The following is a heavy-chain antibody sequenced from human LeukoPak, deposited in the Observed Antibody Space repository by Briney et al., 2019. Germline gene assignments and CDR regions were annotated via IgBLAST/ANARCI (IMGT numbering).Heavy chain of an antibody. D-gene: IGHD2-15*01. CDR3: AKGPRDGSITIWFDS. V-gene: IGHV4-38-2*02. CDR1: GYSISSGYF. J-gene: IGHJ5*01. Sequence: SETLSLTCTVSGYSISSGYFWGWIRQPPGRGLEWIGNIYHSGSTYYNPSLKSRVTISVDTSKNQFSLKLSSVTAADTAVYYCAKGPRDGSITIWFDSWGQGTLVTVSS. CDR2: IYHSGST.